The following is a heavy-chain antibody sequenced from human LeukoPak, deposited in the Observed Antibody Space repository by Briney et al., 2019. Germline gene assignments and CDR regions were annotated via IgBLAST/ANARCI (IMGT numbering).Heavy chain of an antibody. D-gene: IGHD3-9*01. CDR1: GGSISSGAYY. CDR3: ARVHYDILTGYTYFFDY. J-gene: IGHJ4*02. V-gene: IGHV4-31*03. CDR2: IYYSGST. Sequence: SQTLSLTCTVSGGSISSGAYYWSWIRQHPGKGPEWIGYIYYSGSTYYNPSLKSRVTISVDTSKNQFSLKLSSVTAADTAVYYCARVHYDILTGYTYFFDYWGQGTLVTVSS.